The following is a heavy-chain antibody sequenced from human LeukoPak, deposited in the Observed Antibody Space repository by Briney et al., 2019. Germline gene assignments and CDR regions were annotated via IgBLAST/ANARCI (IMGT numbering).Heavy chain of an antibody. J-gene: IGHJ4*02. CDR1: GFTFSSYA. V-gene: IGHV3-30-3*01. CDR2: ISYDGSNK. CDR3: ASGYSGYEI. D-gene: IGHD5-12*01. Sequence: PGGSLRLSCAASGFTFSSYAMHWVRQAPGKGLEWVAVISYDGSNKYYADSVKGRFTISRDNSKNTLYLQMNSLRAEDTAVYYCASGYSGYEIWGQGTLVTVS.